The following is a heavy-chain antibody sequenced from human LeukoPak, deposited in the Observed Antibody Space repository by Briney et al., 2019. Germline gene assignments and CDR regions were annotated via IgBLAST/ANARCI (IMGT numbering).Heavy chain of an antibody. J-gene: IGHJ4*02. CDR1: GGSISSYY. CDR3: VRHKYGKGPAY. D-gene: IGHD4-17*01. Sequence: SETLFLTCTVSGGSISSYYWGWIRQPPGKGLDLVGWFYSSGSTKYNPSLQSRVTISLDTSKNQFSLRLTSVTAADTAVYYCVRHKYGKGPAYWGQRTLVTVSS. V-gene: IGHV4-59*08. CDR2: FYSSGST.